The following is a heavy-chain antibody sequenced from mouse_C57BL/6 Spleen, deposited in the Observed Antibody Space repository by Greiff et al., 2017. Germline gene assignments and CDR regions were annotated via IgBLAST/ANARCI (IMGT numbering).Heavy chain of an antibody. CDR1: GYAFSSYW. CDR2: IYPGDGDT. CDR3: ASGGLYGSSMAWFAY. D-gene: IGHD1-1*01. J-gene: IGHJ3*01. Sequence: HVQLQQSGAELVKPGASVKISCKASGYAFSSYWMNWVKQRPGKGLEWIGQIYPGDGDTNYNGKFKGKATLTADKSSSTAYMQLSSLTSEDSAVYFCASGGLYGSSMAWFAYWGQGTLVTVSA. V-gene: IGHV1-80*01.